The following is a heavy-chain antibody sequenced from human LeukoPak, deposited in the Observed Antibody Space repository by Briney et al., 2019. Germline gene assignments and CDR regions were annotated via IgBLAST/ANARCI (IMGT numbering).Heavy chain of an antibody. V-gene: IGHV3-9*01. Sequence: GGSLRLSCAASGFTFDDYAMHWVRQAPGKGPEWVSGISWNSGSIGYADSVKGRFTISRDNAKNSLYLQMNSLRAEDTALYYCAKESPAARGKHNWFDPWGQGTLVTVSS. CDR1: GFTFDDYA. CDR3: AKESPAARGKHNWFDP. CDR2: ISWNSGSI. J-gene: IGHJ5*02. D-gene: IGHD2-2*01.